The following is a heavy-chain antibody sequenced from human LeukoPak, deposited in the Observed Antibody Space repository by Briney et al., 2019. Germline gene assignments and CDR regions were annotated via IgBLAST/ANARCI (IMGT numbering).Heavy chain of an antibody. Sequence: GGSLRLSCAASGFTFGSYAMHWVRQAPGKGLEWVTVISYDGSNKYYADSVKGRFTISRDNSKNTVYLQMNSLRAEDTAVYFCARDRIQLSYYYYGMHVWGQGTTVTVSS. CDR3: ARDRIQLSYYYYGMHV. CDR1: GFTFGSYA. CDR2: ISYDGSNK. J-gene: IGHJ6*02. D-gene: IGHD5-18*01. V-gene: IGHV3-30-3*01.